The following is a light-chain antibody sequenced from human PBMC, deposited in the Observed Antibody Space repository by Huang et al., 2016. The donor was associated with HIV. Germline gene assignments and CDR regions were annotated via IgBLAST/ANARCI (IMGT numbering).Light chain of an antibody. V-gene: IGKV1-5*01. J-gene: IGKJ4*01. CDR1: QSISSW. Sequence: DIQMTQSPSTLSASVGDRATITCRASQSISSWLAWYQQKPGKAPKLLIYDASSLESGVPSRFSGSGSGTEFTLTISSLQPDNFATYYCQQYNSYPLTFGGGTKVEIK. CDR3: QQYNSYPLT. CDR2: DAS.